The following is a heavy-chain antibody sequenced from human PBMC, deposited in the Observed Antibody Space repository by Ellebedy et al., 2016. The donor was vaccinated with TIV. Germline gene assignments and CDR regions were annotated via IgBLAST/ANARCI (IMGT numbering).Heavy chain of an antibody. CDR1: GDSISPYY. Sequence: MPSETLSLTCTVSGDSISPYYWNWIRQPPGKGLEWIGYIYYSGSANYNPSLKSRVTISVGRSKNQFSLNLSSVTAADTAMYYCARQHDPKYNNYMDVWGKGTTVTVSS. J-gene: IGHJ6*03. CDR2: IYYSGSA. V-gene: IGHV4-59*01. CDR3: ARQHDPKYNNYMDV.